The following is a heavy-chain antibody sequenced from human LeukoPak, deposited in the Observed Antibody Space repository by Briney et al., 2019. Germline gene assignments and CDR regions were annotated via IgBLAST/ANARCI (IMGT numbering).Heavy chain of an antibody. CDR1: GGSISSYY. J-gene: IGHJ4*02. V-gene: IGHV4-39*01. Sequence: PSETLSLTCTVSGGSISSYYWGWIRQPPGKGLEWIGSIYYSGSTYYNPSLKSRVTISVDTSKNQFSLKLSSVTAADTAVYYCARHKAYGGNSFGYWGQGTLVTVSS. CDR2: IYYSGST. CDR3: ARHKAYGGNSFGY. D-gene: IGHD4-23*01.